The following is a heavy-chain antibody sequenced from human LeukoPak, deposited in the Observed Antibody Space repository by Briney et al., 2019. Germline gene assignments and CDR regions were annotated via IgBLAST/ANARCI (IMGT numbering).Heavy chain of an antibody. V-gene: IGHV3-20*04. Sequence: RTGGSLRLSCATSGFTFVDYGLSWVRRAPGKGLDGLCAINYNGAITDYADSVKGRFTISRDNAKNSLYLRMDSLRAEDTALYYCARDRLGPSFSVSHFDLWGQGTLVTVSS. D-gene: IGHD3-3*02. J-gene: IGHJ4*02. CDR2: INYNGAIT. CDR1: GFTFVDYG. CDR3: ARDRLGPSFSVSHFDL.